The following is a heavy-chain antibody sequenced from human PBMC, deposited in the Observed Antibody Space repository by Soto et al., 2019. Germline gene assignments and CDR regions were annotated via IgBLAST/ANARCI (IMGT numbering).Heavy chain of an antibody. CDR3: ARVVSAMVRYGLSPIDY. J-gene: IGHJ4*02. Sequence: ASVKVSCKASGYTFTGYYMHWVRQAPGQGLEWMGWINPNSGGTNYAQKFQGRVTITADESTSTAYMELSSLRSEDTAVYYCARVVSAMVRYGLSPIDYWGQGTLVTVSS. CDR2: INPNSGGT. D-gene: IGHD5-18*01. V-gene: IGHV1-2*02. CDR1: GYTFTGYY.